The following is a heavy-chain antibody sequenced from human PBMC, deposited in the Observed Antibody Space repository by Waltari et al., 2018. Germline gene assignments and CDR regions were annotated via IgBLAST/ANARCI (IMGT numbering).Heavy chain of an antibody. Sequence: VHLEEFGGGVVQPGGSLTLSCAAAGFTFSKFGMHWVRQAPDKGLVWLTFIRYDRNNKYYAESVKGRFIISRDNSRNTLYLQINILKEDDTAMYYCVKDGDYFVPGYDAFDVWGQGTMVTVSS. CDR1: GFTFSKFG. CDR2: IRYDRNNK. V-gene: IGHV3-30*02. J-gene: IGHJ3*01. CDR3: VKDGDYFVPGYDAFDV. D-gene: IGHD4-17*01.